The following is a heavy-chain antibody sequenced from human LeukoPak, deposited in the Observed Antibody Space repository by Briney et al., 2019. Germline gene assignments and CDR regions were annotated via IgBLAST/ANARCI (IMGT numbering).Heavy chain of an antibody. V-gene: IGHV6-1*01. CDR3: ARGEEQLSYYYYYYMDV. CDR1: GDSVSSNSAA. D-gene: IGHD6-6*01. CDR2: TYYRSKWYN. Sequence: SQTLSLTCAISGDSVSSNSAAWNWIRQSPSRGLEWLGRTYYRSKWYNDYAVSVKSRITINPDTSKNQFSLQLNSVTPEDTAVYYCARGEEQLSYYYYYYMDVWGNGTTVTVSS. J-gene: IGHJ6*03.